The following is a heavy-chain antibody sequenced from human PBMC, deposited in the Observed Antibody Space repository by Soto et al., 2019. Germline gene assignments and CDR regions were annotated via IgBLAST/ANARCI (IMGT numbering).Heavy chain of an antibody. V-gene: IGHV3-23*01. CDR1: GFAFANFA. D-gene: IGHD1-1*01. J-gene: IGHJ4*02. CDR3: AKDPPTTGTTFDY. CDR2: INKSGGST. Sequence: GGSLRLSCAASGFAFANFAMSWVRQAPGKGLEWVSTINKSGGSTYYPDSLKGRFTISRDNSMNTLLLQVNSLRAEDTAMYYCAKDPPTTGTTFDYWGQGTLVTVSS.